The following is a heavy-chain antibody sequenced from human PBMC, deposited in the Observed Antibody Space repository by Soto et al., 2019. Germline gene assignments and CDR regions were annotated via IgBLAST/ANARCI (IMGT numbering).Heavy chain of an antibody. CDR3: ARDLIPYHDSSGPEAFDY. Sequence: KTSEILSLTFAVYGGSFSGYYWSWIRQPPGKGLEWIGEINHSGSTNYTPSLKSRITISVDTSKNQFSLKLSSVTAADTAVYYCARDLIPYHDSSGPEAFDYWGQGTLVTVSS. V-gene: IGHV4-34*01. J-gene: IGHJ4*02. D-gene: IGHD3-22*01. CDR1: GGSFSGYY. CDR2: INHSGST.